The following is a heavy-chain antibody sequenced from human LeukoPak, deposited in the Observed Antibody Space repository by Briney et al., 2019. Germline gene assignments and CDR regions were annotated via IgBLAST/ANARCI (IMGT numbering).Heavy chain of an antibody. CDR3: ARDPTPRYCSGGSCYTHYGMDV. D-gene: IGHD2-15*01. Sequence: GGSLRLSCAASGFTFSSYAMNWVRQAPGKGLQWVSALSGSGLSKYYADSVKGRFTISRDNAKNSLYLQMNSLRAEDTAVYYCARDPTPRYCSGGSCYTHYGMDVWGQGTTVTVSS. CDR1: GFTFSSYA. V-gene: IGHV3-23*01. J-gene: IGHJ6*02. CDR2: LSGSGLSK.